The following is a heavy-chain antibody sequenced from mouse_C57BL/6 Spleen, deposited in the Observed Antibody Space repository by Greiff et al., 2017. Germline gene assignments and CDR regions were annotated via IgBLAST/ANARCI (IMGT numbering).Heavy chain of an antibody. D-gene: IGHD4-1*01. V-gene: IGHV1-52*01. CDR3: ARRGGTSLFDY. CDR2: IDPSDSET. J-gene: IGHJ2*01. CDR1: GYTFTSYW. Sequence: LQQPGAELVRPGSSVKLSCKASGYTFTSYWMHWVKQRPIQGLEWIGNIDPSDSETHYNQKFKDKAALTVDKSSSTAYMQLSSLTSEDSAVYYCARRGGTSLFDYWGQGTTLTVSS.